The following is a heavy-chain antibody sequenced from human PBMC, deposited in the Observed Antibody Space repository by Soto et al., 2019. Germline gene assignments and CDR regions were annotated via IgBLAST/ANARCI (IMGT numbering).Heavy chain of an antibody. Sequence: GWSLRLSCAACGVTFSSYSMNWVRQAPGKGLEWVSSISSSSSYIYYADSVKGRFTISRDNAKNSLYLQMNSLRAEDTAVYYCARSVVVPAAIPSATHYYYYGMDVWGQGTTVTVSS. CDR2: ISSSSSYI. J-gene: IGHJ6*02. CDR3: ARSVVVPAAIPSATHYYYYGMDV. V-gene: IGHV3-21*01. CDR1: GVTFSSYS. D-gene: IGHD2-2*02.